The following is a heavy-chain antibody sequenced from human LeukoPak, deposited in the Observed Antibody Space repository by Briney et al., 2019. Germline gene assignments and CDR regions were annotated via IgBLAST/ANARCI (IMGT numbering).Heavy chain of an antibody. V-gene: IGHV4-61*02. D-gene: IGHD6-19*01. CDR3: AKSVRAVVGTWVAFEI. CDR2: IYTSGST. Sequence: PSQTLSLTCTVSGGSISSGSYYWSWIRQPARKGLEWIGCIYTSGSTNYNPSLKSRVTISVDTSKNQFSLKLSSVTAADTAVYYCAKSVRAVVGTWVAFEIWSQGXIVTV. J-gene: IGHJ3*02. CDR1: GGSISSGSYY.